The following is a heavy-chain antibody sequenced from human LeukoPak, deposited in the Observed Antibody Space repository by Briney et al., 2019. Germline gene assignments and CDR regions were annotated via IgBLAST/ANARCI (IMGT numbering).Heavy chain of an antibody. CDR3: ARDPLERYDFWSGYFYMDV. V-gene: IGHV3-7*01. Sequence: GGSLRLSCAASGFTLSSYWMSWVRQAPGKGLEWVANIKQDGSEKYYVDSVKGRFTISRDSAKNSMYLQMNNLRDEDTAVYYCARDPLERYDFWSGYFYMDVWGKGTTVTVSS. CDR1: GFTLSSYW. J-gene: IGHJ6*03. D-gene: IGHD3-3*01. CDR2: IKQDGSEK.